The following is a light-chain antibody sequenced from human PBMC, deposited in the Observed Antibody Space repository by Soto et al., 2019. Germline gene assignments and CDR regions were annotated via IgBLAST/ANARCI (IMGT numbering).Light chain of an antibody. CDR2: AAT. CDR3: QQHKSYPRT. J-gene: IGKJ2*02. V-gene: IGKV3-15*01. CDR1: QTIGNS. Sequence: DIEMTQSPSTLSLSAGERATLTCRASQTIGNSLAWYQQRPGKAPRRLMYAATSLDSGVPARFSGSGSGTDFTLTISSLQSEDFAAYYCQQHKSYPRTFGQGTKVDIK.